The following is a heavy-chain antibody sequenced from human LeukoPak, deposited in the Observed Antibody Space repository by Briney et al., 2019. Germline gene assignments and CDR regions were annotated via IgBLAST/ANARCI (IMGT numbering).Heavy chain of an antibody. J-gene: IGHJ5*02. CDR3: ARGALYDFWSGYYSNWFDP. Sequence: ASVKVSCKASGYTFTSYYMHWVRQAPGQGLEWMGIINPSGGSTSYAQKFQGRVTMTRDTSTSTVCMELSSLRSEDTAVYYCARGALYDFWSGYYSNWFDPWGQGTLVTVSS. V-gene: IGHV1-46*01. D-gene: IGHD3-3*01. CDR2: INPSGGST. CDR1: GYTFTSYY.